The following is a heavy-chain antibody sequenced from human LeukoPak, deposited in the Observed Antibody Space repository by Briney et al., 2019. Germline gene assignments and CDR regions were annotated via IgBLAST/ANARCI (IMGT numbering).Heavy chain of an antibody. CDR1: GFTFSSYE. CDR2: ISRGGSTI. Sequence: GGSLRLSCAASGFTFSSYEMHWVRQAPGKGLEWVSYISRGGSTIYYVDSVKGRFTISRDNAKNSLYLQMNSLRAEDTAVYYCARDYGSSSPFDYWGQGTLVTVSS. D-gene: IGHD4-23*01. CDR3: ARDYGSSSPFDY. J-gene: IGHJ4*02. V-gene: IGHV3-48*03.